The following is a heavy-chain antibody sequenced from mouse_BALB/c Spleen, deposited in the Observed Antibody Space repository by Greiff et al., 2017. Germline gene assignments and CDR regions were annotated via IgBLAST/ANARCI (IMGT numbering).Heavy chain of an antibody. CDR3: ARSGEIYYGNYVGYFDY. CDR1: GFTFSSFG. J-gene: IGHJ2*01. CDR2: ISSGSSTI. V-gene: IGHV5-17*02. D-gene: IGHD2-1*01. Sequence: EVMLVESGGGLVQPGGSRKLSCAASGFTFSSFGMHWVRQAPEKGLEWVAYISSGSSTIYYADTVKGRFTISRDNPKTTLFLQMTSLRSEDTAMYYCARSGEIYYGNYVGYFDYWGQGTTLTVSS.